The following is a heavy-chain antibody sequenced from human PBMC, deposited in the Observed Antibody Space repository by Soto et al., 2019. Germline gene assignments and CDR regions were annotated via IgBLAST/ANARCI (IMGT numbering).Heavy chain of an antibody. CDR1: GFTFNDYT. V-gene: IGHV3-43*01. Sequence: GGSLRLSCVASGFTFNDYTMHWLRQAPGKGLGWVSLIRWDGSNTYYADSVKGRFTISRDNSKNSLYLQMNSLKTEDTALYYCAKDMGDYWGQGTLVTVSS. CDR3: AKDMGDY. J-gene: IGHJ4*02. CDR2: IRWDGSNT.